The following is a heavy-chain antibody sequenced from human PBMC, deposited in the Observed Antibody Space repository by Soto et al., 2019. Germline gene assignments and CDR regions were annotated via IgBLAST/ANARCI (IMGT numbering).Heavy chain of an antibody. D-gene: IGHD3-22*01. Sequence: PSETLSLTCTVSGGSISSYYWSWIRQPPGKGLEWIGYIYYSGITNYNPSLKSRVTISVDTSKNQFSLKLSSVTAADTAVFYFARGPTYYYDSSGYYLFDYWGQGTLVTVSS. CDR3: ARGPTYYYDSSGYYLFDY. V-gene: IGHV4-59*01. CDR1: GGSISSYY. CDR2: IYYSGIT. J-gene: IGHJ4*02.